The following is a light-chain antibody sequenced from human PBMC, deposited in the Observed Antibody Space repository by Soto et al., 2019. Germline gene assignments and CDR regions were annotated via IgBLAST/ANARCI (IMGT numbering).Light chain of an antibody. CDR1: QSVSSN. V-gene: IGKV3-15*01. CDR3: QQYNNYIT. J-gene: IGKJ5*01. CDR2: GAS. Sequence: EIVMTQSPATLSVSPGERATLSCRASQSVSSNLAWYQHKPGQAPRLLIDGASTRATGVPARFSGSGSGTEFTLNISSQQSEDFAVYYCQQYNNYITFGQGTRLEIK.